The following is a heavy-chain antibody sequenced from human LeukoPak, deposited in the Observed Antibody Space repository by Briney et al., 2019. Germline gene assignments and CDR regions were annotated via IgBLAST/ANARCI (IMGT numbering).Heavy chain of an antibody. D-gene: IGHD2-8*02. Sequence: PSETLSLTCTVSGGSISSYYWSWIRQPPGKGLEWIGYIYYSGSTNYNPSLKSRVTISVDTSKNQFSLKLSSVTAADTAVYYCARGRYCWYWGRYYYYGMDVWGQGTTVTVSS. J-gene: IGHJ6*02. CDR1: GGSISSYY. CDR3: ARGRYCWYWGRYYYYGMDV. V-gene: IGHV4-59*12. CDR2: IYYSGST.